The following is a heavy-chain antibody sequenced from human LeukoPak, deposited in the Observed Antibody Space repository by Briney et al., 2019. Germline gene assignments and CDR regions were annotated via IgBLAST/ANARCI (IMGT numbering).Heavy chain of an antibody. CDR3: VRVVGDSSSWGPRWFDP. CDR1: GGSISSYY. CDR2: IYYSGST. V-gene: IGHV4-59*01. D-gene: IGHD6-13*01. J-gene: IGHJ5*02. Sequence: SETLPLTCTVSGGSISSYYWSWIRQPPGKGLEYIGYIYYSGSTNYNPSLKSRVTISVDTSKNQFSLKLSSVTAADTAVYYCVRVVGDSSSWGPRWFDPWGQGTLVTVSS.